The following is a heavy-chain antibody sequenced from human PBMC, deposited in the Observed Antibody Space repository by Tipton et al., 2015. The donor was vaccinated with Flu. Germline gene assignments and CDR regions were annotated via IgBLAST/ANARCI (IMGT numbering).Heavy chain of an antibody. Sequence: SLRLSCAASGFTFSGYGMHWVRQAPGKGLEWVAFIRHDESDKYYADSVKGRFTISRDNSKNALYLLINSLRTEDTAVYYCAKDGWDTSGWYPFDYWAREPWSPSPQ. CDR3: AKDGWDTSGWYPFDY. J-gene: IGHJ4*02. CDR2: IRHDESDK. D-gene: IGHD6-19*01. V-gene: IGHV3-30*02. CDR1: GFTFSGYG.